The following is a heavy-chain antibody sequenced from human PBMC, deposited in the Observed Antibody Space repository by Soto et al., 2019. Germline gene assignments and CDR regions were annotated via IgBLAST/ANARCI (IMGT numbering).Heavy chain of an antibody. CDR3: ARDPRPPSGWLGFWEYGMDV. J-gene: IGHJ6*01. D-gene: IGHD3-16*01. V-gene: IGHV1-2*02. CDR2: VNPDNGDT. CDR1: GYTFTGNY. Sequence: QVHLVQSGAEVKKPGASVKVSCKASGYTFTGNYIHWVRQAPGQGLEWTGWVNPDNGDTTSAQKFQGRVTMTRDTSVTTAYMELARLTSDDTAVYYCARDPRPPSGWLGFWEYGMDVW.